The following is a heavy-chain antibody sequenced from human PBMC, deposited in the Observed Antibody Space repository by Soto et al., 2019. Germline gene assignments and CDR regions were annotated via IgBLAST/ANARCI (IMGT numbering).Heavy chain of an antibody. CDR2: INHSGST. CDR3: ANSFGYGSGDY. CDR1: GGSFSNYY. Sequence: QVQLQQWGAGLLKPSETLSLTCAVYGGSFSNYYWSWIRQPPGKGLEWIGEINHSGSTNYNPSLKSRVTISVDTSKTQFSLKLSSVTAADTAVYYCANSFGYGSGDYWGQGTLVTVSS. D-gene: IGHD3-10*01. J-gene: IGHJ4*02. V-gene: IGHV4-34*01.